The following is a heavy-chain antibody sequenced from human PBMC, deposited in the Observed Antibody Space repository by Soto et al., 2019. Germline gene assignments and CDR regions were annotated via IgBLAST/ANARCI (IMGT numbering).Heavy chain of an antibody. J-gene: IGHJ5*02. CDR1: GGSFSGYF. D-gene: IGHD6-19*01. CDR2: INHSGTT. CDR3: ARVGHSSGWYNWFDP. V-gene: IGHV4-34*01. Sequence: SETLSLTCAVYGGSFSGYFWTWIRQPPGKGLEWIGEINHSGTTNYNPSLKSRVTISFDTSKNHFSLKLSSVTAADTAVYYCARVGHSSGWYNWFDPWGQGTLVTVSS.